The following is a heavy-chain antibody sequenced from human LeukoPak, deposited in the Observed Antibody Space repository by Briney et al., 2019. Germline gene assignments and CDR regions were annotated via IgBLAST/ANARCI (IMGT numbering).Heavy chain of an antibody. CDR2: IYTSGST. CDR3: ARWTRDSSGYLKWSWFDP. V-gene: IGHV4-61*02. J-gene: IGHJ5*02. D-gene: IGHD3-22*01. Sequence: SETLSLTCTVSGGSISSGSYYWSWIRQPAGKGLEWIGRIYTSGSTNYNPSLKSRVTISIDTSKNQFSLKLSSVTAADTAVYYCARWTRDSSGYLKWSWFDPWGQGTLVTVSS. CDR1: GGSISSGSYY.